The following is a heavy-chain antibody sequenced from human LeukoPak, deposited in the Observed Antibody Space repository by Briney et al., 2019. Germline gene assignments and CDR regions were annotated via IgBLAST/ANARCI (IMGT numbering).Heavy chain of an antibody. J-gene: IGHJ4*02. D-gene: IGHD3-16*02. Sequence: KSSETLSLTCTVSGGSISSSSYYWGWIRQPPGKGLEWIGSIYYSGSTYYNPSLKSRVTISVDTSKSQFSLKLSSVTAADTAAYYCAITFGGVIVIGYWGQGTLVTVSS. CDR2: IYYSGST. CDR1: GGSISSSSYY. CDR3: AITFGGVIVIGY. V-gene: IGHV4-39*01.